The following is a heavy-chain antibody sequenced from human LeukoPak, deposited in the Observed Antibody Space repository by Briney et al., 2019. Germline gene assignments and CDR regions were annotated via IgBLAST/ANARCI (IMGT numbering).Heavy chain of an antibody. D-gene: IGHD1-14*01. CDR2: ISGSGGST. CDR1: GFTFDDYV. Sequence: QPGRSLRLSCAASGFTFDDYVMHWVRQAPGKGLEWVSAISGSGGSTYYADSVKGRFTISRDNSKNTLYLQMNSLRAEDTAVYYCAKDHRPVSRIKIGTGSDYWGQGTLVTVSS. V-gene: IGHV3-23*01. CDR3: AKDHRPVSRIKIGTGSDY. J-gene: IGHJ4*02.